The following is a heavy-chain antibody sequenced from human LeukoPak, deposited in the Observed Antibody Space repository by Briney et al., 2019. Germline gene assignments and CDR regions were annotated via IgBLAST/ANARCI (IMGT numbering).Heavy chain of an antibody. CDR2: MNPNSGNT. CDR1: GYTFTSYD. J-gene: IGHJ4*02. Sequence: ASVKVSCKASGYTFTSYDINWVRQATGQGLEWMGWMNPNSGNTGYAQKFQGRVTMTRNTSINTAYMELSSLRSEDTAVYYCARGGGYCSSTSCYLAHDYWGQGTLVTVSS. V-gene: IGHV1-8*01. D-gene: IGHD2-2*01. CDR3: ARGGGYCSSTSCYLAHDY.